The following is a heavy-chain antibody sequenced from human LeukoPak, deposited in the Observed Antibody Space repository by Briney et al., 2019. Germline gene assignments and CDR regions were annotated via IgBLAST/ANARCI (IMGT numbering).Heavy chain of an antibody. CDR1: GESISGFY. CDR3: AVETTKAFDI. Sequence: SETLSLTCTVSGESISGFYWNWIRQPPGKGLEWIGYIYYSGSTNYNPSLKSRVTISVDTSRNQFSLKLSSVTAADTAAYYCAVETTKAFDIWGQGTMVTVSS. D-gene: IGHD4-17*01. CDR2: IYYSGST. V-gene: IGHV4-59*01. J-gene: IGHJ3*02.